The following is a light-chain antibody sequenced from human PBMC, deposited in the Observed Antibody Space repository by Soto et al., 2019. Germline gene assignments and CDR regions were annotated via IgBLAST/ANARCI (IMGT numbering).Light chain of an antibody. CDR3: QSYDSSLSGYV. CDR2: GNS. Sequence: QSVLTQPPSVSGAPGQRVTISCTGSSSNIGAGHDVHWYQQLPGTAPKLLIYGNSNRPSGVPDRFSGSKSGTSASLAITGLRAEDGADYYCQSYDSSLSGYVFGTGTKLTVL. CDR1: SSNIGAGHD. V-gene: IGLV1-40*01. J-gene: IGLJ1*01.